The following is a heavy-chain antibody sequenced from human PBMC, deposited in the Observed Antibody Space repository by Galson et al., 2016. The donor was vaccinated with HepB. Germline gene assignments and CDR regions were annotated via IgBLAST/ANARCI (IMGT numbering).Heavy chain of an antibody. Sequence: SVKVSCKASGFTFSTSAVQWARQARGQRPEWIGWIVVGSGNTTYAQKFQERVTITRDLSTSTAYMELSSLKSEDTAVYYCAAVTAIAARHSEYFQYWGQGTLVTVSS. D-gene: IGHD6-6*01. J-gene: IGHJ1*01. CDR3: AAVTAIAARHSEYFQY. V-gene: IGHV1-58*01. CDR1: GFTFSTSA. CDR2: IVVGSGNT.